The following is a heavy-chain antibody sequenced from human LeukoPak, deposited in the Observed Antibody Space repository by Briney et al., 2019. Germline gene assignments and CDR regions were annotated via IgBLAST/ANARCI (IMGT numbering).Heavy chain of an antibody. CDR1: GGSISSYY. D-gene: IGHD3/OR15-3a*01. CDR3: ARDSWTTNNWFDP. CDR2: IYSSGRT. Sequence: SETLSLTCTVSGGSISSYYWGWLRQPPGKGLEWIGSIYSSGRTFYNPSLKSRVTISVDTSKNQFSLKLSSVTAADTAVYYCARDSWTTNNWFDPWGQGTLVTVSS. V-gene: IGHV4-39*07. J-gene: IGHJ5*02.